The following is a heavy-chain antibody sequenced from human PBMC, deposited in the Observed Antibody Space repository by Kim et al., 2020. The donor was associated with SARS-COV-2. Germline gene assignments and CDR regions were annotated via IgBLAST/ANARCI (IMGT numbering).Heavy chain of an antibody. CDR3: VRDTSVSCGPARHAMDV. V-gene: IGHV3-48*02. CDR2: ISGTSGHI. Sequence: GGSLRLSCIASGFTFSSDSMNWVRQAPGKGLEWISHISGTSGHIHYAGSVEGRFTISRDNAKNSLSLQMNGLRHEDTAVYYCVRDTSVSCGPARHAMDV. D-gene: IGHD6-6*01. J-gene: IGHJ6*03. CDR1: GFTFSSDS.